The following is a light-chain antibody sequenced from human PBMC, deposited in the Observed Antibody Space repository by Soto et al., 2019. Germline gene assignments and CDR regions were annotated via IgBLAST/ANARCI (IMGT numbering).Light chain of an antibody. CDR2: GAS. J-gene: IGKJ5*01. V-gene: IGKV3-15*01. Sequence: ERVMTQSPATLSASPGERVTLSCRASQSVASSVAGYQQKPGQAPRLILYGASTRATGFPARFSGSGSGTEFTLTISSLQSEDFAVYLCQQYHYWPITFGQGTRLEIK. CDR1: QSVASS. CDR3: QQYHYWPIT.